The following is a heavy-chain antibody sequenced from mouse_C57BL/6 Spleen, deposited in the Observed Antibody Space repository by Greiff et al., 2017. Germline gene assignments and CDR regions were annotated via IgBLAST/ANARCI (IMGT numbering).Heavy chain of an antibody. CDR2: IYPGDGDT. CDR3: ARRHGSSDDAMDY. Sequence: VQLQQSGPELVKPGASVKISCKASGYAFSSSWMNWVKQRPGKGLEWIGRIYPGDGDTNYTGKFKGKATLTADKSSSTAYMQLSSLTSEDSAVDFGARRHGSSDDAMDYWGQGTSVTVSS. V-gene: IGHV1-82*01. CDR1: GYAFSSSW. J-gene: IGHJ4*01. D-gene: IGHD1-1*01.